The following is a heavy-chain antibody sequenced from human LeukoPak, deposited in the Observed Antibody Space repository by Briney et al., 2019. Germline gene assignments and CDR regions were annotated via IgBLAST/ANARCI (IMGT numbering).Heavy chain of an antibody. D-gene: IGHD5-24*01. CDR1: GGIFNTLA. J-gene: IGHJ4*02. V-gene: IGHV1-69*11. CDR3: ARVDRDAEENFDC. Sequence: SSVKVSCKASGGIFNTLAISWVRQAPGQGLEWMGRIIPILGTTNYAQKFQGRVTISADESTRTAYMELSSLRSEDTAMYYCARVDRDAEENFDCWGQGTLVTVSS. CDR2: IIPILGTT.